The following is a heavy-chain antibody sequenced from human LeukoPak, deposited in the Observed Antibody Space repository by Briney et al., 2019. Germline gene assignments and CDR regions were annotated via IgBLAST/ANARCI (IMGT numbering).Heavy chain of an antibody. D-gene: IGHD5-18*01. CDR1: GFTVSSNY. CDR2: IYSGGNT. CDR3: ARESTVMVTNLDI. J-gene: IGHJ3*02. Sequence: TGGSLRLSCAASGFTVSSNYMNWVRQAPGKGLEWVSVIYSGGNTYHADSVKGRFTISRDNSKNTLYLQMNSLRAEDTAVYYCARESTVMVTNLDIWGQGTMVTVSS. V-gene: IGHV3-53*01.